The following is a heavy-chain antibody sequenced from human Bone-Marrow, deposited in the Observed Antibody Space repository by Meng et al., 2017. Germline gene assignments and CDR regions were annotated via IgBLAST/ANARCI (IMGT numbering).Heavy chain of an antibody. J-gene: IGHJ2*01. CDR2: ISSSGNSI. Sequence: GGSLRLSCAASGFMFSAHEMNWVRQAPGKGLEWVAYISSSGNSIYYADSVKGRFTISRDNAKNSLYLQMNSLRAEDTAVYYCARNSRIVVVTPDWYFDLWGRGTLVTVSS. CDR1: GFMFSAHE. D-gene: IGHD3-22*01. V-gene: IGHV3-48*03. CDR3: ARNSRIVVVTPDWYFDL.